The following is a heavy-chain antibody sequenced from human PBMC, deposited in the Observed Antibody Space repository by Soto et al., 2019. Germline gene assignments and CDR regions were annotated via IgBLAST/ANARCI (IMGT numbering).Heavy chain of an antibody. V-gene: IGHV3-23*01. CDR2: ISGSGGST. J-gene: IGHJ3*02. D-gene: IGHD5-18*01. Sequence: GGSLRLSYAASGFTFSSYAMSWVRQAPGKGLEWVSAISGSGGSTYYADSVKGRFTISRDNSKNTLYLQMNSLRAEDTAVYYCAKGNEYSYGFIVTDAFDIWGQGTMVTVSS. CDR1: GFTFSSYA. CDR3: AKGNEYSYGFIVTDAFDI.